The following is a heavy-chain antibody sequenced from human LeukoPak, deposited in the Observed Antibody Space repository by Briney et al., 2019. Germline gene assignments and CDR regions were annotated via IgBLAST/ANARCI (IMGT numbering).Heavy chain of an antibody. CDR3: AKFITAAGTNYYYMDV. D-gene: IGHD6-13*01. V-gene: IGHV3-23*01. J-gene: IGHJ6*03. CDR1: GFTFTTYA. CDR2: ISASGTST. Sequence: GGSLRLSCAASGFTFTTYAMGWVRQAPGKGLEWVSAISASGTSTYYADSVKGRFTISRDNSKNTLYLQMNSLRAEDTAVYYCAKFITAAGTNYYYMDVWGKGTTVTVSS.